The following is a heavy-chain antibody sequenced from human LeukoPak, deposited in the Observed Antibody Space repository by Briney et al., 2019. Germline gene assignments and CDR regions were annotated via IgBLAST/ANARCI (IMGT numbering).Heavy chain of an antibody. V-gene: IGHV3-21*04. CDR1: GFTFSSYS. CDR2: ISSSSSHI. Sequence: PGGSLRLSCAASGFTFSSYSMNWVRQAPGKGLEWVSSISSSSSHIYYADSVKGRFTISRDNAKNSLYLQMNSLRAEDTAVYYCARDEYDAFDIWGQGTMVTVSS. D-gene: IGHD2/OR15-2a*01. J-gene: IGHJ3*02. CDR3: ARDEYDAFDI.